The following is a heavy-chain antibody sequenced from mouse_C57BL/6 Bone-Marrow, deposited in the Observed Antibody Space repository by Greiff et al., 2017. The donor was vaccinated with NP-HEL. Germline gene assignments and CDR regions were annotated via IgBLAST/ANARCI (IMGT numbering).Heavy chain of an antibody. V-gene: IGHV5-17*01. J-gene: IGHJ2*01. Sequence: EVKVVESGGGLVKPGGSLKLSCAASGFTFSDSGMHWVRQAPEKGLEWVAYISSGSSTIYYADTVKGRFTISRDNAKNTLFLQMTSLRSEDTAMYYCASTIYYYGFDYWGQGTTLTVSS. D-gene: IGHD1-1*01. CDR3: ASTIYYYGFDY. CDR1: GFTFSDSG. CDR2: ISSGSSTI.